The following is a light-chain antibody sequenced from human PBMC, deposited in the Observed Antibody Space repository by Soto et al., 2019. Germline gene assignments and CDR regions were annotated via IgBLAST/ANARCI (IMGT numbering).Light chain of an antibody. CDR2: SNN. V-gene: IGLV1-44*01. CDR3: AAWDDSLNGNVV. CDR1: SSNIGSNT. Sequence: QSVLTQPPSASGTPGQRVTISCSGSSSNIGSNTVNWYQQLPGTAPKLLIYSNNQRPSGVRDRFSGSKSGTSASLAISGLQSEDEADYYCAAWDDSLNGNVVFGGGTKLTVL. J-gene: IGLJ2*01.